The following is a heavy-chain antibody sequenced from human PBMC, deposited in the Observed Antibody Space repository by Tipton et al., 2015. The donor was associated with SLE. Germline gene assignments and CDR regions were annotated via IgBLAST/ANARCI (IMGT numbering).Heavy chain of an antibody. Sequence: TLSLTCPVSGDSISISTYSWGWIRQPPGKGLEWIGSMFYSGSTYYNSPLKSRVTISVDTSKNQFSLKLSSVTAADTSVYYCVRQPTEGWFDPWGQGTLVTVSS. CDR2: MFYSGST. J-gene: IGHJ5*02. V-gene: IGHV4-39*01. CDR1: GDSISISTYS. CDR3: VRQPTEGWFDP.